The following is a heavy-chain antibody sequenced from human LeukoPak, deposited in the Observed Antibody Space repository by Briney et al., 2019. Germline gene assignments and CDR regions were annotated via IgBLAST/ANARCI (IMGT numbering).Heavy chain of an antibody. D-gene: IGHD3-22*01. V-gene: IGHV4-59*12. CDR2: IHYSGSS. J-gene: IGHJ5*02. CDR3: ARVDYDSSGYYSWFDP. Sequence: SETLSLTCTVSGGSISFYYWSWIRQPPGKGLEWIGYIHYSGSSYYNPSLQSRVTISLDTSKNQFSLNLSSVTAADTAVYYCARVDYDSSGYYSWFDPWGQGTLVTVSS. CDR1: GGSISFYY.